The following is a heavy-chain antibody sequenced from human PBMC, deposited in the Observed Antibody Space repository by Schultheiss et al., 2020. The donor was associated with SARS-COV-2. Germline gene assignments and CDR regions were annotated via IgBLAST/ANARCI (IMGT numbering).Heavy chain of an antibody. Sequence: GGSLRLSCAASGFTFSSYGMHWVRQAPGKGLEWVAVISYDGSNKYYADSVKGRFTISRDNSKNTLYLQMNSLRAEDTAVYYCARDSEYSSSWYAFGYWGQGTLVTVSS. CDR3: ARDSEYSSSWYAFGY. D-gene: IGHD6-13*01. V-gene: IGHV3-30*03. CDR1: GFTFSSYG. J-gene: IGHJ4*02. CDR2: ISYDGSNK.